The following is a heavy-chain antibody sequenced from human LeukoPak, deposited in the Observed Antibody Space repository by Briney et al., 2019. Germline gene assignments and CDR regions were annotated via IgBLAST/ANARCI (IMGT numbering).Heavy chain of an antibody. CDR1: GYTVTSYY. J-gene: IGHJ4*02. CDR2: LNPSGGSS. Sequence: ASVKVSCKASGYTVTSYYMHWVRQAPGQGLEWMGILNPSGGSSSYAQKFQGRATLTRATSTSTVYMELSSLRSEDTALYYCAKDLTTAAKYYFDYWGQGTLVTVSS. CDR3: AKDLTTAAKYYFDY. D-gene: IGHD1/OR15-1a*01. V-gene: IGHV1-46*01.